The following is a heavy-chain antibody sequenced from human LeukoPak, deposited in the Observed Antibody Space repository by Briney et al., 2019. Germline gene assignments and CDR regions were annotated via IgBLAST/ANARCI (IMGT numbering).Heavy chain of an antibody. J-gene: IGHJ4*02. D-gene: IGHD3-22*01. Sequence: GGSLRLSCAASGFTFSSYAMHWVRQAPGKGLEWVAVISYDGSNKYYADSVKGRFTISRDNSKNTLYLQMNSLRAEDTAVYYCARDPFGGVVVITSIFDYWGQGTLVTVSS. CDR3: ARDPFGGVVVITSIFDY. CDR2: ISYDGSNK. CDR1: GFTFSSYA. V-gene: IGHV3-30-3*01.